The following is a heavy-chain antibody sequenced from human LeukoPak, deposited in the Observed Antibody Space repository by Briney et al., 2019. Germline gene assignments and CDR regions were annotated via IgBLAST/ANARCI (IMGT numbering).Heavy chain of an antibody. CDR2: ISPYNGDT. D-gene: IGHD2/OR15-2a*01. CDR1: GYSFSSYG. V-gene: IGHV1-18*01. J-gene: IGHJ4*02. CDR3: ARDSRAYTFPFDY. Sequence: ASVKVSCKASGYSFSSYGISWVRQAPGQGLEWMGWISPYNGDTKYAQNVQGRLTLTTDTSTRTVYMELRSLRSDDTAVYYCARDSRAYTFPFDYWGQGTLVTVSS.